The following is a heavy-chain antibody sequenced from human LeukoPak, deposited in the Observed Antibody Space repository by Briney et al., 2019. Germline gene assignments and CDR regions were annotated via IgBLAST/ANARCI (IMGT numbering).Heavy chain of an antibody. CDR1: GGTFSSYA. CDR3: ASRNEPLVVPAAADFYYYYMDV. V-gene: IGHV1-69*13. Sequence: ASVKVSCKASGGTFSSYAISWVRQAPGQGLEWMGGVIPIFGTANYAQKFQGRVTITADESTSTAYMELSSLRSEDTAVYYCASRNEPLVVPAAADFYYYYMDVWGKGTTVTVSS. CDR2: VIPIFGTA. J-gene: IGHJ6*03. D-gene: IGHD2-2*01.